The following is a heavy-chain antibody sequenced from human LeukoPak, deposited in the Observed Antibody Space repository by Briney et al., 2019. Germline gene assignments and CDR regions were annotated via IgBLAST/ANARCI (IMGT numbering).Heavy chain of an antibody. CDR3: AKDPNPAYYDFWSGSAYDY. D-gene: IGHD3-3*01. CDR2: IGPGGHMT. J-gene: IGHJ4*02. V-gene: IGHV3-23*01. CDR1: GFTFNIYG. Sequence: PGGSLRLSCAASGFTFNIYGMNWVRQAPGKGLEWVSGIGPGGHMTYYAESVKGRFTISRDDSKNTLSLQMSSLRAEDTAVYYCAKDPNPAYYDFWSGSAYDYWGQGTLVTVSS.